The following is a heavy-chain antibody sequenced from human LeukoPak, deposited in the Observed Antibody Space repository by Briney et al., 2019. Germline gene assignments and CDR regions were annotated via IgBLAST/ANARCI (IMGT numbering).Heavy chain of an antibody. CDR1: GYSISTGYY. J-gene: IGHJ5*02. D-gene: IGHD3-22*01. CDR3: ARHRAGYDSSGYEDWFDP. Sequence: SETLSLTCTVSGYSISTGYYWDWIRQPPGKGLEWIGTFYHGGSTYYNPSLKSRVTISVDTSKNQFSLKLSSVTAADTAVYYCARHRAGYDSSGYEDWFDPWGQGTLVTVSS. V-gene: IGHV4-38-2*02. CDR2: FYHGGST.